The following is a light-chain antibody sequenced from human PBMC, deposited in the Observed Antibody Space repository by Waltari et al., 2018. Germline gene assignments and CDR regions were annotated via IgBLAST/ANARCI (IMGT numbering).Light chain of an antibody. CDR2: DAS. CDR3: QQRSNWIT. V-gene: IGKV3-11*01. CDR1: RGVSGY. J-gene: IGKJ5*01. Sequence: GRARRGVSGYWAWYQQKPGQAPRRLIYDASNRATGIPARFSGSGSGTDFTLTISSLEPEDFAVYYCQQRSNWITFGQGTRLEIK.